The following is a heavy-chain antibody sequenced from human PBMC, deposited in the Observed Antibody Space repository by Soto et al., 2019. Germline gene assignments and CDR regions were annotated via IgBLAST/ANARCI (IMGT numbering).Heavy chain of an antibody. CDR1: GYTFTDYW. Sequence: GESLKISCKGSGYTFTDYWIGWVRQLPGKGLEWMGIIYPGDSDTRYSPSFQGHVTITVDKSTSTAYLQWRSLQASDTAMYYCVRRPGCSTTTCYRELDYWGQGTLVTVSS. J-gene: IGHJ4*02. V-gene: IGHV5-51*01. D-gene: IGHD2-2*01. CDR2: IYPGDSDT. CDR3: VRRPGCSTTTCYRELDY.